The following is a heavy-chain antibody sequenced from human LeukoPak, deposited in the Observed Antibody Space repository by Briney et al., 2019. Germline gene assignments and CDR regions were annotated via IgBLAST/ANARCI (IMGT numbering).Heavy chain of an antibody. CDR1: GYSFTSYW. J-gene: IGHJ4*02. Sequence: GESLNISCKGSGYSFTSYWIGWVRQMPGKGLEWMGIIYPGDPDTRYSPSFQGQVTISADKSISTAYLQWSSLKASATAMYYCASGVQWLVSSIDYWGQGTLITVSS. CDR3: ASGVQWLVSSIDY. D-gene: IGHD6-19*01. CDR2: IYPGDPDT. V-gene: IGHV5-51*01.